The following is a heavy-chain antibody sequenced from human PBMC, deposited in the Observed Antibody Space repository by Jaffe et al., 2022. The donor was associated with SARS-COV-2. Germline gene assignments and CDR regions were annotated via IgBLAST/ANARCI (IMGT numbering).Heavy chain of an antibody. D-gene: IGHD6-19*01. J-gene: IGHJ5*02. CDR2: INHSGST. CDR3: ARGRVNGWLVRGINWFDP. V-gene: IGHV4-34*01. CDR1: GGSFSGYY. Sequence: QVQLQQWGAGLLKPSETLSLTCAVYGGSFSGYYWSWIRQPPGKGLEWIGEINHSGSTNYNPSLKSRVTISVDTSKNQFSLKLSSVTAADTAVYYCARGRVNGWLVRGINWFDPWGQGTLVTVSS.